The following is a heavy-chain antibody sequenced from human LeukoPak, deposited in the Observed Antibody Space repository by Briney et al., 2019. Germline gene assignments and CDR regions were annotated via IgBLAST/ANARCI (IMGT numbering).Heavy chain of an antibody. CDR1: GFTFSSYW. CDR3: ARARLYGNRFFDY. Sequence: QPGGSLRLSCAASGFTFSSYWMHWVRQAPGKGLVWVSRINSDGSSTSYADSVKGRFTISRDNAKNTLYLQMNSLRAEDTAVYYCARARLYGNRFFDYWGQGTLVTVSS. CDR2: INSDGSST. V-gene: IGHV3-74*01. J-gene: IGHJ4*02. D-gene: IGHD4-23*01.